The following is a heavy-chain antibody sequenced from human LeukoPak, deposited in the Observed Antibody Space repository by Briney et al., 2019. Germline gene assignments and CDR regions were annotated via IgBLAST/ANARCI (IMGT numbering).Heavy chain of an antibody. CDR2: IYYSGST. J-gene: IGHJ4*02. CDR1: GGSISSSSYY. D-gene: IGHD3-10*01. CDR3: ARLSNSGSYNYFDY. Sequence: PSETLSLTCTVSGGSISSSSYYWGWIRQPPGKGLEWIGYIYYSGSTNYNPSLKSRVTISVDTSKNQFPLKLSSVTAADTAVYYCARLSNSGSYNYFDYWGQGTLVTVSS. V-gene: IGHV4-61*05.